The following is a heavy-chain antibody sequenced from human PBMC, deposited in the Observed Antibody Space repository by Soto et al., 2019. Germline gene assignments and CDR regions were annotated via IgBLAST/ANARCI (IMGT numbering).Heavy chain of an antibody. V-gene: IGHV4-4*02. CDR1: GDSLSGTYW. Sequence: QVQLQESGPGLVKPSETLSLTCAVSGDSLSGTYWWSRVRQAPGGGLQWIGEISYSGTTHYDPSLMSRVTISMDKSRSEFSLTLISVTAADSASYYCARHILVTGTRGFDFWGQGILVTVSS. CDR3: ARHILVTGTRGFDF. D-gene: IGHD6-19*01. J-gene: IGHJ4*02. CDR2: ISYSGTT.